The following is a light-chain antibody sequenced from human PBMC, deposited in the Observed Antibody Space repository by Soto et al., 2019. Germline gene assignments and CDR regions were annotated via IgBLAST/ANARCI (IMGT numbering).Light chain of an antibody. V-gene: IGKV1-13*02. CDR2: DAS. Sequence: AIQLTQSPSSLSASVGDRVSITCRASQGISSALAWYQHKPGKAPKILIYDASSLQSGVPSRFSGSESGTECTLTISSLQPEDFATYYCQQLKTYHFTFGQGTRLEIK. CDR1: QGISSA. CDR3: QQLKTYHFT. J-gene: IGKJ5*01.